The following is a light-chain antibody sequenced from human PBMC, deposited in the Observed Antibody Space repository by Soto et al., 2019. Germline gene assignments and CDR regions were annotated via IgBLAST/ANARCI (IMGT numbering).Light chain of an antibody. CDR1: SSNIGNNS. CDR3: GTWESSRNWV. J-gene: IGLJ3*02. V-gene: IGLV1-51*01. Sequence: QSVLTQSTSVSAAPGQTVTISCSGTSSNIGNNSVSWYQLLPETAPKLLIYDDIKRPSGIPDRFSGSKSGTSATLVITGLQTGDEADYYCGTWESSRNWVFGGGTQLTVL. CDR2: DDI.